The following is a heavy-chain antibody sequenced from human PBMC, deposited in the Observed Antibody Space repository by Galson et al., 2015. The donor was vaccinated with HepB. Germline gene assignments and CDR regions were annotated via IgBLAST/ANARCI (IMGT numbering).Heavy chain of an antibody. J-gene: IGHJ4*02. CDR2: ISGDGSST. CDR3: ARDRMVGPTVFDS. CDR1: GFTFSSHW. V-gene: IGHV3-74*01. Sequence: SLRLSCAASGFTFSSHWMHWVRQVPGKGLVWVSRISGDGSSTHYADSVKGRFTISRDNAKNPLFLQMSSLRADDTAVYYCARDRMVGPTVFDSWGQGTLVTVSS. D-gene: IGHD1-26*01.